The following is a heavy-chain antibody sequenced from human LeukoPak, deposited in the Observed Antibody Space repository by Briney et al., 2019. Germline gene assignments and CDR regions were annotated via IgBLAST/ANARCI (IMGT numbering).Heavy chain of an antibody. CDR3: ARGYRGTSGYDPGDYYYYMDV. D-gene: IGHD5-12*01. CDR1: GYTFTDYY. Sequence: SVTVSFKASGYTFTDYYMHWLRQPPGQGLEWMGLINPNSGGTNYAQKFQGRVTMTRDAFLSTAYMEMSRLRSDDPAVYYCARGYRGTSGYDPGDYYYYMDVCGKGTTVSVSS. V-gene: IGHV1-2*06. CDR2: INPNSGGT. J-gene: IGHJ6*03.